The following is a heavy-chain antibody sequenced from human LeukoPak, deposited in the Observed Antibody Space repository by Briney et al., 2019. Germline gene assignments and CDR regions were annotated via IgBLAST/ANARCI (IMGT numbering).Heavy chain of an antibody. CDR2: ISGNAAAT. J-gene: IGHJ4*02. CDR1: EFIFSNYA. D-gene: IGHD3-22*01. V-gene: IGHV3-23*01. Sequence: QPGGSLRLSCAASEFIFSNYAMSWVRQAPGKGLEWVSTISGNAAATYYADSVKGRFTISRDNSKNTLYLHMNSLRAEDTAIYYCAKDRTHRRYYDSSGYYNQYDCWGQGTLVTVSS. CDR3: AKDRTHRRYYDSSGYYNQYDC.